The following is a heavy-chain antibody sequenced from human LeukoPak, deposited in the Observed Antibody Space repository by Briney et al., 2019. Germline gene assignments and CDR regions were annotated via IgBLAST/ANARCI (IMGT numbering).Heavy chain of an antibody. V-gene: IGHV3-11*01. CDR1: GFTFSDYY. Sequence: GGSLRLSCAASGFTFSDYYMSWIRQAPGKGLEWVAYSGSTIYYADSVKGRFTISRDNAKNSLYLQMNSLRAEDTAVYYCARTSRGSLWFGINWFDPWGQGTLVTVSS. CDR2: SGSTI. CDR3: ARTSRGSLWFGINWFDP. D-gene: IGHD3-10*01. J-gene: IGHJ5*02.